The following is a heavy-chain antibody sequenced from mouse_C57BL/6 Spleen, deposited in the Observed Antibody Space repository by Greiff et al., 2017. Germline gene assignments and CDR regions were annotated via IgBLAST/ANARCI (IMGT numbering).Heavy chain of an antibody. Sequence: DVKLVESGGGLVKPGGSLKLSCAASGFTFSSYAMSWVRQTPEKRLEWVATISDGGSYTYYPDNVKGRFTISRDNAKNNLYLQMSHLKSEDTAMYYCARDFRLRYFDVWGTGTTVTVSS. J-gene: IGHJ1*03. CDR3: ARDFRLRYFDV. CDR2: ISDGGSYT. CDR1: GFTFSSYA. D-gene: IGHD6-2*01. V-gene: IGHV5-4*01.